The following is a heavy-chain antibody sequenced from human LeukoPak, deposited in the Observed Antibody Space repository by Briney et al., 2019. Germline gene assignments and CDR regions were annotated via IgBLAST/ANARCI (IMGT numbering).Heavy chain of an antibody. D-gene: IGHD3-10*01. J-gene: IGHJ6*02. CDR1: GGSISSYY. Sequence: SETLSLTCTVSGGSISSYYWSWIRQPPGKGLEWIGYIYYSGSTNYNPSLKSRVTISVDTSKNQFSLKLSSVTAADTAVYYCARDRAGADGRRANIGYRYSSGSYYSLGGEDYYGMDVWGQGTTVTVSS. V-gene: IGHV4-59*08. CDR2: IYYSGST. CDR3: ARDRAGADGRRANIGYRYSSGSYYSLGGEDYYGMDV.